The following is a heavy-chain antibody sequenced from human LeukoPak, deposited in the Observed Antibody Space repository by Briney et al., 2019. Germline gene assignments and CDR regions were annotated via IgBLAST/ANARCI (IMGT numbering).Heavy chain of an antibody. D-gene: IGHD6-6*01. CDR2: ISYDETRK. Sequence: GGSLRLSCIASGFAFRNYGMHWVRQAPGKGLEWVAVISYDETRKYYVDSVKGRFTISRDNSKNTLYLQMNSLRVEDTAVYYCAKHHRMAARLVYFDYWGQGTLVTVSS. J-gene: IGHJ4*02. V-gene: IGHV3-30*18. CDR3: AKHHRMAARLVYFDY. CDR1: GFAFRNYG.